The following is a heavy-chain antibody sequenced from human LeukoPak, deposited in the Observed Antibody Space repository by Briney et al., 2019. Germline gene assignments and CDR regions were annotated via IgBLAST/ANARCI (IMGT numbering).Heavy chain of an antibody. Sequence: GGSLRLSCAASGFTFSTYSMNWVRQAPGKGLEWVSCISSGSSTIYYADSVKGRFTISRDNAKNSLYLQMNSLRAEDTAVYYCARDYSMDVWGQGTTVTVSS. CDR3: ARDYSMDV. CDR1: GFTFSTYS. J-gene: IGHJ6*02. V-gene: IGHV3-48*04. CDR2: ISSGSSTI.